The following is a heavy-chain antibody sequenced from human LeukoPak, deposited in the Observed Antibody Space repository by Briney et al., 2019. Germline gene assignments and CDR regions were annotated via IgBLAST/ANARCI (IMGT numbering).Heavy chain of an antibody. CDR3: ARSSYYDFWWDY. V-gene: IGHV1-69*13. CDR2: IIPIFGTA. Sequence: SVKVSCKASGGTFSSYAISWVRQAPGQGLEWMGGIIPIFGTANYAQKFQGRVTITADESTSTAYMELSSLRSEDTAVYYCARSSYYDFWWDYWGQGTLVTVFS. D-gene: IGHD3-3*01. J-gene: IGHJ4*02. CDR1: GGTFSSYA.